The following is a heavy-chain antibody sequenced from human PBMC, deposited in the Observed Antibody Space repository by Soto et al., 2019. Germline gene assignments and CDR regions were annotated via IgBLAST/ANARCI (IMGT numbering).Heavy chain of an antibody. CDR1: GFPFSIYS. V-gene: IGHV3-48*02. J-gene: IGHJ4*01. CDR2: ITSDTNTI. CDR3: ARSVEGHFDY. D-gene: IGHD6-19*01. Sequence: EVQLVESGGGLVQPGGSLRLTCVASGFPFSIYSMNWVRQAPGKGLEWSSYITSDTNTIKYADSVKGRFTISRDNDKNLVYLPMNSLRDEDTAVYFCARSVEGHFDYWGQGTVVTVSS.